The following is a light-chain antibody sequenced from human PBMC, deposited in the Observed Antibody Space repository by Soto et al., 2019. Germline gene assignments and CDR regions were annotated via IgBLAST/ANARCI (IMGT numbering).Light chain of an antibody. CDR1: QSISNY. V-gene: IGKV1-39*01. CDR3: QQSYSTTIT. Sequence: DIQMTQSPSSLSASVGDRVIITCRASQSISNYGNWYQLKPGKAPKLLIYAASNLQSGVPSRFSGSRSGTDFTLTISSLQPEDFATYYCQQSYSTTITFGQGTRLEIK. CDR2: AAS. J-gene: IGKJ5*01.